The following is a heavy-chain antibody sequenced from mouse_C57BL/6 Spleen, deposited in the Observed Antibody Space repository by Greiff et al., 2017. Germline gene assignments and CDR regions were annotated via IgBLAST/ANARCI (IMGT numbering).Heavy chain of an antibody. CDR3: ADSGPASYFDV. D-gene: IGHD3-1*01. CDR1: GYTFTSYW. V-gene: IGHV1-53*01. J-gene: IGHJ1*03. Sequence: VQLQQSGTELVKPGASVKLTCKASGYTFTSYWMHWVKQRPGQGLEWIGNINPSNGGTNYNEKFKSKATLTVDKSSSTAYMQLSSLTSEDSAVYYCADSGPASYFDVWGTGTTVTVSS. CDR2: INPSNGGT.